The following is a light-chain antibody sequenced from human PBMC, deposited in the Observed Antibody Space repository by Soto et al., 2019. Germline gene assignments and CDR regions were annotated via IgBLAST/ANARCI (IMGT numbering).Light chain of an antibody. CDR2: QDS. CDR1: KLGDKY. CDR3: QAWDSSTEVV. Sequence: ELTQPPSVSVSPGQTASITCSGDKLGDKYACWYQQKPGQSPVLVIYQDSKRPSGIPERFSGSNSGNTATLTISGTQAMDEADYYCQAWDSSTEVVFGGGTKVTVL. J-gene: IGLJ2*01. V-gene: IGLV3-1*01.